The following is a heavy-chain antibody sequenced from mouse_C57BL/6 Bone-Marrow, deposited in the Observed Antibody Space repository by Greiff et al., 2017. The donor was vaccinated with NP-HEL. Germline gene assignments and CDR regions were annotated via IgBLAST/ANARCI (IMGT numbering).Heavy chain of an antibody. Sequence: VKLMESGPGLVAPSQSLSITCTVSGFSLTSYGVDWVRQPPGKGLEWLGVIWGGGSTNDNSALMSRLSISKDNSKSQVFLKMNSLQTDDTAMYYCAKASITTVVATDAYWGQGTLVTVSA. CDR3: AKASITTVVATDAY. CDR1: GFSLTSYG. J-gene: IGHJ3*01. D-gene: IGHD1-1*01. CDR2: IWGGGST. V-gene: IGHV2-9*01.